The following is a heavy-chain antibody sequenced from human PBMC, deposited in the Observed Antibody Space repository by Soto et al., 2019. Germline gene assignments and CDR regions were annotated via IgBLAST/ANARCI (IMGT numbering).Heavy chain of an antibody. J-gene: IGHJ6*02. D-gene: IGHD3-22*01. Sequence: SVKVSCKASGGTFSSYAISWVRQAPGQGLEWMGGIIPIFGTANYAQKFQGRVTITADESTSTAYMELSSLRSEDTAVYYCARVSGYSSGYYYENYYYYYGMDVWGQGXTVTVYS. CDR1: GGTFSSYA. CDR2: IIPIFGTA. CDR3: ARVSGYSSGYYYENYYYYYGMDV. V-gene: IGHV1-69*13.